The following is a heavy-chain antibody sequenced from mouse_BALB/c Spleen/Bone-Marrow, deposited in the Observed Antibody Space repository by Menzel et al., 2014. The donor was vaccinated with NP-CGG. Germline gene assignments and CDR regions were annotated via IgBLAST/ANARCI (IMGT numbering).Heavy chain of an antibody. V-gene: IGHV2-6-5*01. J-gene: IGHJ4*01. CDR3: AKHRLTYYAMDY. D-gene: IGHD1-3*01. CDR2: IWGGGST. Sequence: QVQLQQSGPGLVAPSQSLSITCTVSGFSLTDYGVSWIRQPPGKGLEWLGVIWGGGSTYYNSALKSRLSISKDNSKSQVFLKMNRLQTDDTAMYYCAKHRLTYYAMDYWDQATSVTISS. CDR1: GFSLTDYG.